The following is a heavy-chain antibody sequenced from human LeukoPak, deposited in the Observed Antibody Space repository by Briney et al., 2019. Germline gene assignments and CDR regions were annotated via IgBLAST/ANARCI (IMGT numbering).Heavy chain of an antibody. CDR3: AKGGSSGFHDY. J-gene: IGHJ4*02. V-gene: IGHV3-43*02. D-gene: IGHD3-22*01. CDR2: VTEDGGAS. CDR1: GFPFDNYA. Sequence: GGSLRLSCAASGFPFDNYAMTWVRQAPGKGLEWISFVTEDGGASNHADSVKGRFTISRDNTKHFLFLQMNSLRTEDTALYYCAKGGSSGFHDYWGQGTLVTVSS.